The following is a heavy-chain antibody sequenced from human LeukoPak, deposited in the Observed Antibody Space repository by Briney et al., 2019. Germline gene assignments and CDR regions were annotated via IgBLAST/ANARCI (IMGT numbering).Heavy chain of an antibody. V-gene: IGHV4-59*12. Sequence: TASETLSLTCTVSGGSISSYYWSWIRQPPGKGLEWIGYIYYSGSTNYNPSLKSRVTISVDTSKNQFSLKLSSVTAADTAVYYCARVRDYYDSSGYSHFDYWGQGTLVTVSS. CDR1: GGSISSYY. CDR3: ARVRDYYDSSGYSHFDY. J-gene: IGHJ4*02. CDR2: IYYSGST. D-gene: IGHD3-22*01.